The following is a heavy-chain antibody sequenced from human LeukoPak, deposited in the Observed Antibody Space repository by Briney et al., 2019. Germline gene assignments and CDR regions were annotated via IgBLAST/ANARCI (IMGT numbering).Heavy chain of an antibody. CDR1: GYTFTGYY. V-gene: IGHV1-2*02. CDR2: INPNSGGT. D-gene: IGHD3-3*01. CDR3: ARVGVLRFLGWSLAFDP. J-gene: IGHJ5*02. Sequence: ASVKVSCKASGYTFTGYYMHWVRQAPGQGLEWMGWINPNSGGTNYAQKFQGRVTMTRDTSISTAYMELSRLRSDDTAVYYCARVGVLRFLGWSLAFDPWGQGTLVTVSS.